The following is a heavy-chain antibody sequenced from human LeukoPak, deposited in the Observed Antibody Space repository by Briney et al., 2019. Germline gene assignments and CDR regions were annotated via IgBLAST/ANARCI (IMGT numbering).Heavy chain of an antibody. V-gene: IGHV3-53*01. CDR2: IYSGGNT. Sequence: GGSLSLLCAPSGLTVYRNYMLWLRQAAGKGLEWVSVIYSGGNTNYADSVKGRFTSSRDISRNTMDLQMNSLRAEDTAVYYCAKCDSSSWYGIDSWGQGTLVTVPS. J-gene: IGHJ4*02. CDR1: GLTVYRNY. CDR3: AKCDSSSWYGIDS. D-gene: IGHD6-13*01.